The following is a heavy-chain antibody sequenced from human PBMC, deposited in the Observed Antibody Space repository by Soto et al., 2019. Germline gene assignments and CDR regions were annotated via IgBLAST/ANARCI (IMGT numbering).Heavy chain of an antibody. CDR2: IHQDGNEK. CDR1: RFTFSTYW. J-gene: IGHJ6*02. V-gene: IGHV3-7*01. CDR3: AGGNALDV. Sequence: GGSLRLSCAASRFTFSTYWMTWVRLTPGKGLEWVANIHQDGNEKYYMDSVKGRFTISRDNAKNSLYLQMTSLRAEDTAVYYCAGGNALDVWGQGTTVTVSS.